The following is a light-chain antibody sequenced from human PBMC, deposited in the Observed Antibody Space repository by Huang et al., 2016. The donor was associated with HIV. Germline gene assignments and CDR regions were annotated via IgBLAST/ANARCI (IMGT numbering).Light chain of an antibody. CDR2: DGS. CDR1: QSVSNK. V-gene: IGKV3-15*01. Sequence: IVMTQSPATMSVSPGQRVTLSCRASQSVSNKVAWYQQKPGQAPRLLIYDGSKRAINTPARFSGSGSGTEFTLTINSLQSEDFAVYHCQQYNNWPRESFGQGTKLEIK. CDR3: QQYNNWPRES. J-gene: IGKJ2*03.